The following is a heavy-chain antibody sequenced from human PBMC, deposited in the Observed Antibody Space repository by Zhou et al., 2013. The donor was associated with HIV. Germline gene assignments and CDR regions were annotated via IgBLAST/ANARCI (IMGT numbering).Heavy chain of an antibody. CDR1: GYTFTGYY. D-gene: IGHD2-2*01. Sequence: QVQLVQSGAEVKKPGASVKVSCKASGYTFTGYYMHWVRQAPGQGLEWMGWINPNSGGTNYAQKFQGRVTMTRDTSISTGYMELRRLRSDDTAVYYCARAPGGIVIIPADNWFDPWGQGTPVDRLL. CDR2: INPNSGGT. V-gene: IGHV1-2*02. J-gene: IGHJ5*02. CDR3: ARAPGGIVIIPADNWFDP.